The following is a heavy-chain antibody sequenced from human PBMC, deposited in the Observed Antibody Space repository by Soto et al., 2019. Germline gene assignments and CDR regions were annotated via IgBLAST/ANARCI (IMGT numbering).Heavy chain of an antibody. D-gene: IGHD3-16*01. CDR2: IIPIFGTA. Sequence: QVQLVQSGAEVKKPGSSVKVSCKASGGTFSSYAISWVRQAPGQGLEWMGGIIPIFGTANYAQKFQGRVTITADDSTSTDYMELSSLGSEATAVYYWACSRGDLRGDWFDPWGQGTLVTVSS. CDR3: ACSRGDLRGDWFDP. V-gene: IGHV1-69*12. CDR1: GGTFSSYA. J-gene: IGHJ5*02.